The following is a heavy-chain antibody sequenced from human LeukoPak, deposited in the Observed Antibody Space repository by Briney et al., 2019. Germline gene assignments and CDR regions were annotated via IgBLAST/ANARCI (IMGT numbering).Heavy chain of an antibody. CDR2: IYRDGRT. CDR1: GFTVSSYY. CDR3: ARERTTVGYILAY. D-gene: IGHD3-22*01. V-gene: IGHV3-53*01. J-gene: IGHJ4*02. Sequence: AGGSLRLSCAASGFTVSSYYMSWVRQALGKGLEWVSIIYRDGRTFYVDSVKGRFTVSRDNSKNTLFLQMNNLRAEDTALYYCARERTTVGYILAYWGQGTLVTVSS.